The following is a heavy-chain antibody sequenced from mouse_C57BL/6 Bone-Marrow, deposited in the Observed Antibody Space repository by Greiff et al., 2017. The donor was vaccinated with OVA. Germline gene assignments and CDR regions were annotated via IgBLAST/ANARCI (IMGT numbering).Heavy chain of an antibody. CDR2: IDPENGDT. V-gene: IGHV14-4*01. CDR1: GFNIKDDY. Sequence: VQLQQSGAELVRPGASVKLSCTASGFNIKDDYMHWVKQRPEQGLEWIGWIDPENGDTEYDSKFPVKATITADTSSNPAYLQLSSLTSEDTAVYYCTTGRGYFDYWGQGTTLTVSS. J-gene: IGHJ2*01. CDR3: TTGRGYFDY.